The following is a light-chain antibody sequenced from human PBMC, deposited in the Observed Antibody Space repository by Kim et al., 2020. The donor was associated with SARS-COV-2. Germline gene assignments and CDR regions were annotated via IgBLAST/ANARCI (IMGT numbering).Light chain of an antibody. CDR1: SGNSASNY. J-gene: IGLJ3*02. CDR2: EDN. V-gene: IGLV6-57*02. Sequence: KTVTISCTGSSGNSASNYVQWYQQRPASAPTTVIYEDNERPSGVPDRFSGSIDSSSNSASLTISGLKTEDEADYYCQSYDDSNRWVFGGGTKVTVL. CDR3: QSYDDSNRWV.